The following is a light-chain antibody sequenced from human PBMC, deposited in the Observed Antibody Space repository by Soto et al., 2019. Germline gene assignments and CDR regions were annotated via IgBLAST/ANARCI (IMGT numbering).Light chain of an antibody. J-gene: IGKJ4*01. Sequence: AIRMTQSPSSFSASTGDRVTITCRASQGISSYLAWYKQKPGKAPKLLISAAPTLQSGVPSRFSGSGSGTDFTPTISCLQSEDFATYYCQQYYSYPPTFGGGTKVEIK. CDR2: AAP. CDR3: QQYYSYPPT. CDR1: QGISSY. V-gene: IGKV1-8*01.